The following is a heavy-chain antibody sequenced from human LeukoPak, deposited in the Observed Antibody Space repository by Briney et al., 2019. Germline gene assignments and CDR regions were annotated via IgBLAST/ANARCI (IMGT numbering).Heavy chain of an antibody. CDR2: IYHSGST. CDR1: GRSFSGYY. J-gene: IGHJ4*02. D-gene: IGHD3-22*01. V-gene: IGHV4-34*01. CDR3: ARASYYYDNSGYSLDY. Sequence: SETLSLTCAVYGRSFSGYYWSWIRQPPGKGLEWIGYIYHSGSTYYNPSLKSRVTISLDRSKNQFSLKLNSVTAADTAVYYCARASYYYDNSGYSLDYWGQGTLVTVSS.